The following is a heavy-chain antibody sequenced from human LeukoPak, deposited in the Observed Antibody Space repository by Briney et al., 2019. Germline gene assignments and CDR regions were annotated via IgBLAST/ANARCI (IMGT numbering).Heavy chain of an antibody. J-gene: IGHJ6*03. CDR1: GFTFSSYA. V-gene: IGHV3-64*01. D-gene: IGHD4-11*01. CDR3: ARGAGRTVRYMDV. CDR2: ISSNGGST. Sequence: QPGGSLRLSCAASGFTFSSYAMHWVRQAPGKGLEYVSAISSNGGSTYYANSVKGRFTISRDNSKNTLYLQMGSLRAEDMAVYYCARGAGRTVRYMDVWGKGTTVTISS.